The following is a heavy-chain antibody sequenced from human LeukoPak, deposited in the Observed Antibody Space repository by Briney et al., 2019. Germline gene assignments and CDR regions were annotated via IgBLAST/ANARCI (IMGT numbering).Heavy chain of an antibody. J-gene: IGHJ4*02. CDR1: GFSFRSYT. CDR3: ARSESSAWHNFDY. D-gene: IGHD6-19*01. V-gene: IGHV3-30-3*01. CDR2: ISDDGSEK. Sequence: GGSLRLSCAASGFSFRSYTMHWVRQAPGKGLEWVAVISDDGSEKDHVDSVKGRFTISRDNSKNTLYVQMNSLRTEDTAVYYCARSESSAWHNFDYWGQGTLVTVSS.